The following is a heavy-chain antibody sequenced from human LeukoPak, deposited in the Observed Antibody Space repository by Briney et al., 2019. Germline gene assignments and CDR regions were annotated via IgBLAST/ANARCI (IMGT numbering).Heavy chain of an antibody. CDR2: ISYDGSNK. D-gene: IGHD3-22*01. J-gene: IGHJ4*02. Sequence: HPGGSLRLSCAASGFTFSSYAMHWVRQAPGKGLEWVAVISYDGSNKYYADSVKGRFTISRDNSKNTLYLQMNSLRVEDTAVYYCAKVRGNVGSSYFPDYWGQGTLVTVTS. CDR3: AKVRGNVGSSYFPDY. CDR1: GFTFSSYA. V-gene: IGHV3-30*04.